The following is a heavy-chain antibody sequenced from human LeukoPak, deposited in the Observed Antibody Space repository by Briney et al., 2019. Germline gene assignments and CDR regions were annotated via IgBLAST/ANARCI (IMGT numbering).Heavy chain of an antibody. CDR2: FDPEDGET. CDR1: GDIITELS. Sequence: ASVKVSCKVSGDIITELSMDGVRQAPGKWLEWMGGFDPEDGETIYAQKFQGRVTMTEDTSTDTAYMELSSLRSEDTAVYYCATGLRHPYGMDVWGQGTTVTVSS. J-gene: IGHJ6*02. D-gene: IGHD5/OR15-5a*01. V-gene: IGHV1-24*01. CDR3: ATGLRHPYGMDV.